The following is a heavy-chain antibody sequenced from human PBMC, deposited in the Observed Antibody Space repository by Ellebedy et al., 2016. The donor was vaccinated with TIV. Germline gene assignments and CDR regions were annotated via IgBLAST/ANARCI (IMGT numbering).Heavy chain of an antibody. CDR2: MNPNNGNT. J-gene: IGHJ5*02. CDR3: AGGSQFDP. Sequence: AASVTVSCKASGYIFTSYDINWVRQATGQGLEWMGWMNPNNGNTEYAQKFQGRVTMTRNTSISTAYMALSSLRSEDTAVYYCAGGSQFDPWGQGTLVTVSS. V-gene: IGHV1-8*01. CDR1: GYIFTSYD.